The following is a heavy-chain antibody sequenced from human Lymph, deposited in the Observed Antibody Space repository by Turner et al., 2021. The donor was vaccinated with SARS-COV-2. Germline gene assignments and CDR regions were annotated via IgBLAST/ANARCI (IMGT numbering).Heavy chain of an antibody. Sequence: EVQLLESGGGLVTLGGSLRPSCAASRFTSSSYAMSWVRQARGEGLWWVSTISGSGGSTYYADTVKGRFSIARYNSKNTLYLQMNSLRAEDTSVYDCASLYSSSAAGDPWGQGTLVTVSS. CDR2: ISGSGGST. D-gene: IGHD6-6*01. CDR3: ASLYSSSAAGDP. CDR1: RFTSSSYA. J-gene: IGHJ5*02. V-gene: IGHV3-23*01.